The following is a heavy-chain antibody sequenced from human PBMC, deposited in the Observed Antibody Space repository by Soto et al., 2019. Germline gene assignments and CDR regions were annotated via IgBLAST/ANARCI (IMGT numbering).Heavy chain of an antibody. CDR1: GGSITSNW. Sequence: QVQLQESGPGLMKPSGTLSLTCAVSGGSITSNWWSWVRQPPGKGLEWIAEIFHTGSANYNPSLMGRLTISMDKSRNPLSLNLTSVTAADTAGYYCARHIAVSGTRGFDHWGQGTLVTVSS. CDR3: ARHIAVSGTRGFDH. V-gene: IGHV4-4*02. D-gene: IGHD2-21*01. CDR2: IFHTGSA. J-gene: IGHJ4*02.